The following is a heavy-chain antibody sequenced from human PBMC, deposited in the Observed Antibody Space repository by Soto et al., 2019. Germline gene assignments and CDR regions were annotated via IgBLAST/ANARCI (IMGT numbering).Heavy chain of an antibody. CDR1: GLTFSTYA. V-gene: IGHV3-23*01. CDR3: ARDKVGAYFDY. Sequence: GGSLRLSCAASGLTFSTYAMSWVRQAPGKGLEWVSAISGSGGSTYYADSVKGRFTISRDNSKNTLYLHMNTLRAEDTAVYYCARDKVGAYFDYWGQGTPVTVSS. D-gene: IGHD1-26*01. CDR2: ISGSGGST. J-gene: IGHJ4*02.